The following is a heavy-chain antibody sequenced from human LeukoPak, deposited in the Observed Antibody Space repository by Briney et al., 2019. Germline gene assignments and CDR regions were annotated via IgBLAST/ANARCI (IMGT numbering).Heavy chain of an antibody. CDR3: ARDSGSGSWGPYYYYYYGKDV. Sequence: PGGSLRLSCAASGFTFSSYEMNWVRQAPGKGLEWVSYISSSGSTIYYADSVKGRFTISRDNAKNSLYLQMNSLRAEDTAVYYCARDSGSGSWGPYYYYYYGKDVWGQGTTVTVSS. V-gene: IGHV3-48*03. J-gene: IGHJ6*02. D-gene: IGHD3-10*01. CDR2: ISSSGSTI. CDR1: GFTFSSYE.